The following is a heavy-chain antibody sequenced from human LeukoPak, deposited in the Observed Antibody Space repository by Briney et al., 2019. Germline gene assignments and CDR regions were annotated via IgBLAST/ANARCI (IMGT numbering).Heavy chain of an antibody. J-gene: IGHJ4*02. Sequence: SETLSLTCAVYGGSFSGYYWSWIRQPPGKGLEWIGEINHSGSTNYNPSLKSRVTISVDTSKNQFSLKLSSVTAADTAVYYCARERVSYGDYVFYFDYWGQGTLVTVSS. CDR1: GGSFSGYY. CDR3: ARERVSYGDYVFYFDY. CDR2: INHSGST. D-gene: IGHD4-17*01. V-gene: IGHV4-34*01.